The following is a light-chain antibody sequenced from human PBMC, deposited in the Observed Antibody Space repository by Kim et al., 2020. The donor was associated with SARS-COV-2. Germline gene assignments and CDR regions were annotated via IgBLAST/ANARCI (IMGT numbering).Light chain of an antibody. J-gene: IGKJ2*01. Sequence: DIQMTQSPSPLSASVGDRVTITCRASQSISSYLNWYQQKPGKAPKLLIYTASNLQSGVPSRFSGSGSGTDFTLTISSLQPEDFAAYYCQQSYSIPYTFGQGTKLEIK. CDR3: QQSYSIPYT. CDR2: TAS. V-gene: IGKV1-39*01. CDR1: QSISSY.